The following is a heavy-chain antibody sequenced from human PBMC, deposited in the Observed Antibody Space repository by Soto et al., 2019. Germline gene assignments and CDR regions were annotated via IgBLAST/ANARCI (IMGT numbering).Heavy chain of an antibody. D-gene: IGHD1-26*01. Sequence: SETLSLTCTVSGGSISSYYWSWIRQPPGKGLEWIGYIYYSGSTNYNPSLKSRVTISVDTSKNQFSLKLSSVTAADTAVYYCARCSGSYFFIYWGQGTLVTVSS. CDR3: ARCSGSYFFIY. J-gene: IGHJ4*02. V-gene: IGHV4-59*12. CDR2: IYYSGST. CDR1: GGSISSYY.